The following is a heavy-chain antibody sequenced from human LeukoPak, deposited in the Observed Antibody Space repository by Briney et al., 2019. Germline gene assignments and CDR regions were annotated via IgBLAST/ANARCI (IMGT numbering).Heavy chain of an antibody. CDR2: ISGSGGNT. D-gene: IGHD1-26*01. CDR3: SKARIVGPPTPLRF. J-gene: IGHJ4*02. Sequence: GESLRLSCAASGFTFSSYAMSWVRQAPGKGPEWVSGISGSGGNTYYADSVKGRFTISRDNSKNTLYLQMNSLGAEDTAVYYCSKARIVGPPTPLRFWGQGTLVTVSS. CDR1: GFTFSSYA. V-gene: IGHV3-23*01.